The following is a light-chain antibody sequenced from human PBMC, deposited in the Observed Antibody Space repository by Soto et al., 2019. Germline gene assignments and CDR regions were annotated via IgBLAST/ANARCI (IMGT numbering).Light chain of an antibody. V-gene: IGLV2-8*01. CDR1: SSDVGGYSY. Sequence: QSVLTQPPSASGSPGQSVPISCTGASSDVGGYSYVSWYQQHPGKAPKLMIYEVSKRPSGVPDRFSGSKSGNTASLTVSGLQAEDEADYYCSSYGGSNNLVFGGGTKVTVL. CDR3: SSYGGSNNLV. J-gene: IGLJ2*01. CDR2: EVS.